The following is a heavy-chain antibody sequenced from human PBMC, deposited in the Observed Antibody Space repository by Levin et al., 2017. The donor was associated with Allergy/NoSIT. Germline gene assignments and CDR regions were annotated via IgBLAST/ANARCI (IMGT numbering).Heavy chain of an antibody. V-gene: IGHV4-39*01. Sequence: SETLSLTCTVSGDSISSRRFYWGWIRQPPGKGLEWIGSFSYGGSTYYNPSLRSRVTISADTSKNQFSLKLTSVTAADTAVYYCARPRNDYGDFLWFDPWGQGTLVTVSS. D-gene: IGHD4-17*01. CDR1: GDSISSRRFY. J-gene: IGHJ5*02. CDR2: FSYGGST. CDR3: ARPRNDYGDFLWFDP.